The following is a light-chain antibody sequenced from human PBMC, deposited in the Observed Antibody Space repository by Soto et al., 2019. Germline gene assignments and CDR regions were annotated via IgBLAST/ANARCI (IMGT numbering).Light chain of an antibody. CDR2: KAS. Sequence: DIQMTQSPSTLSASVDRVTITCRASQSISSWLAWYQQKPGKAPKLLIYKASSLESGVPSRFSGSGSGTEFTLTISSLQPDDFATYYCQQYNSYSRTFGQGTKVEIK. CDR1: QSISSW. V-gene: IGKV1-5*03. CDR3: QQYNSYSRT. J-gene: IGKJ1*01.